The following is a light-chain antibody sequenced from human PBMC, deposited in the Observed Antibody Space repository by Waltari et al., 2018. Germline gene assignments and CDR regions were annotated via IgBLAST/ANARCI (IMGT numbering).Light chain of an antibody. CDR2: EVT. CDR1: SSDVGNYNY. CDR3: SSYAGSNNLM. V-gene: IGLV2-8*01. J-gene: IGLJ3*02. Sequence: QSALTQPPSASGSPGQSVTISCTGSSSDVGNYNYVSWYQQHPGKAPKLIIYEVTKRPSGVPDRCACSKSCNTASLPGSGLQAEDEADYYCSSYAGSNNLMFGGGTKVTVL.